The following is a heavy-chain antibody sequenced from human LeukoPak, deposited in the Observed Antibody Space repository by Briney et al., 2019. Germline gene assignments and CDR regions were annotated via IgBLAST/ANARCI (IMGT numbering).Heavy chain of an antibody. J-gene: IGHJ4*02. CDR1: GFTFSNYA. V-gene: IGHV3-23*01. D-gene: IGHD3-22*01. CDR3: AREIISNDRSYYFDY. Sequence: PGGSLRLSCAASGFTFSNYAMNWVRQAPGKGLEWVSVIRSSGSGGSTYYADSVKGRFTISRDNSKNTLYLQMNSLRAEDTAVYYCAREIISNDRSYYFDYWGQGTLVTVSS. CDR2: IRSSGSGGST.